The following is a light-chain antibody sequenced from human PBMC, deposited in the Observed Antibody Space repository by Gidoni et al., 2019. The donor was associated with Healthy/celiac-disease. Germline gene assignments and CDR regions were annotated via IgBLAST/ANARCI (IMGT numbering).Light chain of an antibody. CDR2: DAS. CDR3: QQYDNLSIT. CDR1: QDISNY. V-gene: IGKV1-33*01. J-gene: IGKJ3*01. Sequence: IQLTLSPSSLSASVGDRVTITCQASQDISNYLNWYQQKPGKAPKLLIYDASNLETGVPSRFSGSGSGTDFTFTISSLQPEDIATYYCQQYDNLSITFGPGTKVDIK.